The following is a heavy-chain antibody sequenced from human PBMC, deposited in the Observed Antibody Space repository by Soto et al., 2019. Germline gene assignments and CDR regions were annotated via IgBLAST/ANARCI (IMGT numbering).Heavy chain of an antibody. V-gene: IGHV4-34*01. CDR3: ARGGSNDWQVAFDI. Sequence: ETLSLTCVVSGGSFSTYYYNWIRQSPGKGLEWIGEINHSGNNNYSPSLKSRVTMSLDTSKNQFSLKLTSVTAADTAVYYCARGGSNDWQVAFDIWGQGTMVTVSS. D-gene: IGHD3-9*01. J-gene: IGHJ3*02. CDR2: INHSGNN. CDR1: GGSFSTYY.